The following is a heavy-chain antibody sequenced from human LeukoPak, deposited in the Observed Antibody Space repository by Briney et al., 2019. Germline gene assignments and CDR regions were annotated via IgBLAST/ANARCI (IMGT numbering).Heavy chain of an antibody. V-gene: IGHV7-4-1*02. CDR2: INTNTGNP. CDR1: GYTFTSYA. J-gene: IGHJ4*02. CDR3: ARDPPSGYSYGFDY. D-gene: IGHD5-18*01. Sequence: ASVEVSCKASGYTFTSYAMNWVRQAPGQGLEWMGWINTNTGNPTYAQGFTGRFVFSLDTSVSTAYLQISSLKAEDTAVYYCARDPPSGYSYGFDYWGQGTLVTVSS.